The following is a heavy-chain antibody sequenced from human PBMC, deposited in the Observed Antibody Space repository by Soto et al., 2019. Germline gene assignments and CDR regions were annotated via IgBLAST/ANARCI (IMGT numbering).Heavy chain of an antibody. CDR2: IEYDGSDK. J-gene: IGHJ2*01. V-gene: IGHV3-30*18. CDR1: GFTFSSYG. D-gene: IGHD4-4*01. Sequence: QVQLVESGGGVVQPGRSLRLSCAASGFTFSSYGMHWVRQAPGKGLEWVAVIEYDGSDKYHADSVKGRFTISRDKSKNTLYLQMNSLRTEDTAMYYCAKDVERNVDLWGRGTLVTVS. CDR3: AKDVERNVDL.